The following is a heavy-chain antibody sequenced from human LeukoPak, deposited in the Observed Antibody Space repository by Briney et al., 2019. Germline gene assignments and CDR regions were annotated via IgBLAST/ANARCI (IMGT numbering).Heavy chain of an antibody. D-gene: IGHD2-2*01. Sequence: AGTQRLSCVVSGFTFTDYAMSWVRQAPGKGLEWVSTVNPRDGDTHYADSEKGRITTSRDNAKKTLYLHMNRLRAADTAVYYCVRVELGYCSSTSCSQTYMDVWGKGTTVTVSS. J-gene: IGHJ6*03. CDR2: VNPRDGDT. V-gene: IGHV3-23*01. CDR3: VRVELGYCSSTSCSQTYMDV. CDR1: GFTFTDYA.